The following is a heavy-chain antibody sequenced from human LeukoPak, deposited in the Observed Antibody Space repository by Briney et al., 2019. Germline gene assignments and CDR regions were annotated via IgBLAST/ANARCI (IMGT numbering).Heavy chain of an antibody. Sequence: ASVKVSCKVSGYTLTELSMHWVRQAPGKGLEWMGGFDPEDGETIYAQKFQGRVTMTEDTSTDTAYMELSSLRSEDTAVYYCASGSYTVSGRGYDYWGQGTLVTVSS. V-gene: IGHV1-24*01. CDR2: FDPEDGET. CDR1: GYTLTELS. J-gene: IGHJ4*02. CDR3: ASGSYTVSGRGYDY. D-gene: IGHD1-26*01.